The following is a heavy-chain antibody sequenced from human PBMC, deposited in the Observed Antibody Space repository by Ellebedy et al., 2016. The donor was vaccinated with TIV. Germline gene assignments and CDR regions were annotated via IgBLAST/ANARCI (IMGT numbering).Heavy chain of an antibody. D-gene: IGHD4/OR15-4a*01. CDR3: ARESDYGTRDFGY. CDR1: GFTFSYYW. CDR2: IKQDGSEI. V-gene: IGHV3-7*03. Sequence: GESLKISCAASGFTFSYYWMSWVRQAPGKGLEWVANIKQDGSEIYYVDSVRGRFTISRDNAKKSVYLQMNSLRAEDTAVYYCARESDYGTRDFGYWGQGTLVTVSS. J-gene: IGHJ4*02.